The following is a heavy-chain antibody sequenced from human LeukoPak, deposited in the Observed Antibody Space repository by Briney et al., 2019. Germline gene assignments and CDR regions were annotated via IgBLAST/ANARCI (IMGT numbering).Heavy chain of an antibody. J-gene: IGHJ4*02. CDR1: GYTFTGYY. V-gene: IGHV1-2*02. CDR2: INPNSGGT. D-gene: IGHD6-13*01. CDR3: ARVRHSSSWYFGY. Sequence: GASVEVSCKASGYTFTGYYMHWVRQAPGQGLEWMGWINPNSGGTNYAQKFQGRVTMTRDTSISTAYMELSRLRSDDTAVYYCARVRHSSSWYFGYWGQGTLVTVSS.